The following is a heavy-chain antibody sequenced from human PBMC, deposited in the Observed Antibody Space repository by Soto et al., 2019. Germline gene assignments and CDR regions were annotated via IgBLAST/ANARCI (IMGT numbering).Heavy chain of an antibody. J-gene: IGHJ6*02. CDR3: ARDRRSYYYYGMDV. CDR1: GFTFSSYA. V-gene: IGHV3-30-3*01. Sequence: QVQLVESGGGVVQPGRSLRLSCAASGFTFSSYAMHWVRQAPGKGLEWVAVISYDGSNKYYADSVKGRFTISRDNSKNTLYLQMNSLRAEDTAVYYCARDRRSYYYYGMDVWGQGTTVTVSS. CDR2: ISYDGSNK.